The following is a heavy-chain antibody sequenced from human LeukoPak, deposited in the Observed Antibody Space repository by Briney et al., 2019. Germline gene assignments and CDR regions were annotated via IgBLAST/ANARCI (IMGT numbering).Heavy chain of an antibody. D-gene: IGHD3-3*01. CDR3: ARGITIFASARYYVDV. J-gene: IGHJ6*03. Sequence: SETLSLTCAVYGGSFSGYYWSWIRQPPGKGLEWIGEINHSGSTNYNPSLKSRVTISVDTSKNQFSLKLSSVTAADTAVYYCARGITIFASARYYVDVWGKGTTVTVSS. V-gene: IGHV4-34*01. CDR1: GGSFSGYY. CDR2: INHSGST.